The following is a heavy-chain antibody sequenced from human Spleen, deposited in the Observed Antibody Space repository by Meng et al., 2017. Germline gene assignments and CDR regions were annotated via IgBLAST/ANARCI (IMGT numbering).Heavy chain of an antibody. Sequence: GGSLRLSCAASGFTFSNYGMHWVRQAPGKGLEWVALSWNDGSNQFYAESVKGRFTISRDNSENTLYLQMNSLRAEDTAVYYCARDLCGGSCYSIDYWGQGMLVTVSS. CDR3: ARDLCGGSCYSIDY. CDR2: SWNDGSNQ. V-gene: IGHV3-33*01. CDR1: GFTFSNYG. D-gene: IGHD2-15*01. J-gene: IGHJ4*02.